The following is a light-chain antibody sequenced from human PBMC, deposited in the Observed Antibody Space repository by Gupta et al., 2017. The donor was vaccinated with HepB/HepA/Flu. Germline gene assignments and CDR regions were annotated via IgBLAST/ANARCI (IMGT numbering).Light chain of an antibody. CDR1: QSILYSSNNNNY. J-gene: IGKJ2*01. CDR2: WAS. V-gene: IGKV4-1*01. Sequence: DIVMTQSPDSLAVSLGERATINCQSSQSILYSSNNNNYLAWYQQKPGQPPKLLIYWASTRESGVPDRFSGSGSGTDFTLTISSLQAEDVAVYYCQQYYTIPYTFDQGTKLEIK. CDR3: QQYYTIPYT.